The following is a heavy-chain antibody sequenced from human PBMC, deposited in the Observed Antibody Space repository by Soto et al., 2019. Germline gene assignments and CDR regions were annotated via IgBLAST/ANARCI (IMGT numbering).Heavy chain of an antibody. J-gene: IGHJ4*02. CDR1: GFTFNIYA. CDR3: AKDRYLDHDSRGYLFDN. Sequence: GGSLRLSCAASGFTFNIYAMALVRQAPGKGLEWVSAISRYGDFTYYADSVEGRFTISRDNSKNTLYLQMNSLRAEDTALYYCAKDRYLDHDSRGYLFDNWGQGTLVTVSS. V-gene: IGHV3-23*01. D-gene: IGHD3-22*01. CDR2: ISRYGDFT.